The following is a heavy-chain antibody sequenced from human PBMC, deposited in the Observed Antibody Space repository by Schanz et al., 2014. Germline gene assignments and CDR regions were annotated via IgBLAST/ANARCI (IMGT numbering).Heavy chain of an antibody. Sequence: QVQMVQSGAEVKKPGASVKVSCKASGYPFSNYGISWLRQAPGQGFEWMAWMSYNGNTKYAQSLQGRVTVTRDTSTSTSYMELRSLTSDVTAVYYCARDVPMNAYWGQGTPVTVSP. CDR1: GYPFSNYG. V-gene: IGHV1-18*01. CDR2: MSYNGNT. J-gene: IGHJ4*02. CDR3: ARDVPMNAY. D-gene: IGHD1-1*01.